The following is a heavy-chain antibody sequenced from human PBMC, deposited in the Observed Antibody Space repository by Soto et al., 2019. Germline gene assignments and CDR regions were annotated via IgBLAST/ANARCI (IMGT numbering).Heavy chain of an antibody. CDR3: ARDVHYYDSRDAFDI. D-gene: IGHD3-22*01. CDR2: IIPIFGTA. Sequence: GASVKVSCKASGGTFSSYAISWVRQAPGQGLEWMGGIIPIFGTANYAQKFQGRVTITADESTSTAYMELSSLRSEDTAVYYCARDVHYYDSRDAFDIWGHGTMVTVSS. J-gene: IGHJ3*02. CDR1: GGTFSSYA. V-gene: IGHV1-69*13.